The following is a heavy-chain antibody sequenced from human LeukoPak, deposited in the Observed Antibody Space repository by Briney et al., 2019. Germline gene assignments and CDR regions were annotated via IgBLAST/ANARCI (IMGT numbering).Heavy chain of an antibody. D-gene: IGHD2-2*02. CDR2: ISGSGGST. J-gene: IGHJ3*02. CDR1: GFTFSSYA. Sequence: TGGSLRLSCAASGFTFSSYAMSWVRQAPGKGLEWVSAISGSGGSTYYADSVKGRFTISRDNSKNTLYLQMNGLRAEDTAVYYCAKVVAGRYCSSTSCYTMAFDIWGQGTMVTVSS. CDR3: AKVVAGRYCSSTSCYTMAFDI. V-gene: IGHV3-23*01.